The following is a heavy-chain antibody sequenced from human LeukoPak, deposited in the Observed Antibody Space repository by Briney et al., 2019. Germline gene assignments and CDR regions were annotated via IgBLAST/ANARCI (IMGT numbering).Heavy chain of an antibody. V-gene: IGHV1-8*01. CDR1: GYTFTSYD. D-gene: IGHD1-1*01. CDR3: ARDGGGGTTGTMTYDI. CDR2: MNPNSGNT. J-gene: IGHJ3*02. Sequence: ASVNVSCTASGYTFTSYDINWVRQATGQGLEWMGWMNPNSGNTGYAQKFQGRVTMTRNTSINTAYMELSSLRSEDTAVYYWARDGGGGTTGTMTYDIWGQGTMVTVS.